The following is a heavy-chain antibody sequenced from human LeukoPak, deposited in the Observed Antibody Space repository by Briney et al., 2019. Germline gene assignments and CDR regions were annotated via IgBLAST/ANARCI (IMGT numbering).Heavy chain of an antibody. D-gene: IGHD1-26*01. V-gene: IGHV1-18*01. Sequence: AASVKVSCKASGYTFTSYGISWVRQAPGQGLEWMGWISAYNGNTNYAQKLQGRVTMTTDTSTSTAYMELRSLRSDDTAVYYCAKDQRWESPHYLDSWGQGTLVTVSS. CDR1: GYTFTSYG. CDR2: ISAYNGNT. J-gene: IGHJ4*02. CDR3: AKDQRWESPHYLDS.